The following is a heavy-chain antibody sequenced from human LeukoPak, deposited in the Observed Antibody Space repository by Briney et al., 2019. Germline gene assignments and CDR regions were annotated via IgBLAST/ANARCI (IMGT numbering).Heavy chain of an antibody. D-gene: IGHD3-3*01. CDR1: GFNFNTYT. CDR3: AKGRRVTIFGVVTTLLPQKNYIDV. CDR2: ISSDSSYI. J-gene: IGHJ6*03. Sequence: GGSLRLSCAASGFNFNTYTMNWVRQAPGKGLEWVSSISSDSSYIYYADAVHGRFTVSRDNSKKAQSLQMNCLRAEDTAKDYCAKGRRVTIFGVVTTLLPQKNYIDVWGKGTTVTVSS. V-gene: IGHV3-21*04.